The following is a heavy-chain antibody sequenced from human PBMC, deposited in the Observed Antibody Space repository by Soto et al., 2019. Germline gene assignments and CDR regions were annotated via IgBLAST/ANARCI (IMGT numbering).Heavy chain of an antibody. V-gene: IGHV1-69*13. CDR3: ARGEEHCSGGSCYSDVGYNWFDP. J-gene: IGHJ5*02. CDR2: IIPIFGTA. D-gene: IGHD2-15*01. CDR1: GGTFSSYA. Sequence: SVKVSCKASGGTFSSYAISWVRQAPGRGLEWMGGIIPIFGTANYAQKFQGRVTITADESTSTAYMELSSLRSEDTAVYYCARGEEHCSGGSCYSDVGYNWFDPWGQGTLVTVSS.